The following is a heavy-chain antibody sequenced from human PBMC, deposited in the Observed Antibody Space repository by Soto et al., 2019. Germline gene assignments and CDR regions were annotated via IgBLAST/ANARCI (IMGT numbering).Heavy chain of an antibody. CDR2: INSDGSST. Sequence: HPGGSLRLSCAASGFTFSSYWMHWVRQAPGKGLVWVSRINSDGSSTSYADSVKGRFTISRDNAKNTLYLQMNSLRAEDTAVYYCARDPGRAEYDFWSGYYKGVLGYYYYGMDVWGQGTTVTVSS. CDR3: ARDPGRAEYDFWSGYYKGVLGYYYYGMDV. V-gene: IGHV3-74*01. J-gene: IGHJ6*02. D-gene: IGHD3-3*01. CDR1: GFTFSSYW.